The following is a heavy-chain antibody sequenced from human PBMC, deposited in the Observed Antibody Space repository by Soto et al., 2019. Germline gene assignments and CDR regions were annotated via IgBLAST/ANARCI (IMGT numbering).Heavy chain of an antibody. CDR3: ARVVGYYDSSGRGDWFDP. D-gene: IGHD3-22*01. Sequence: SETLSLTCAVYGGSFSGYYGSWVRQPPGKGLEWIGEINHSGSTNYNPSLKSRVTISVDTSKNQFSLKLSSVTAADTAVYYCARVVGYYDSSGRGDWFDPWGQGTLVTVSS. CDR1: GGSFSGYY. V-gene: IGHV4-34*01. CDR2: INHSGST. J-gene: IGHJ5*02.